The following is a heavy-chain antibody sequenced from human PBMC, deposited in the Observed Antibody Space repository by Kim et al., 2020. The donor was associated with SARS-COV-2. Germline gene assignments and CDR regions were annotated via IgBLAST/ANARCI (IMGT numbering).Heavy chain of an antibody. CDR2: IYYSGST. J-gene: IGHJ2*01. V-gene: IGHV4-59*13. D-gene: IGHD4-17*01. Sequence: SETLSLTCTVSGGSISSYYWSWIRQPPGKGLEWIGYIYYSGSTNYNPSLKSRVTISVDTSKNQFSLKLSSVTAADTAVYYCARDEGGHYGDYGERVWYFDLWGRGTLVTVSS. CDR1: GGSISSYY. CDR3: ARDEGGHYGDYGERVWYFDL.